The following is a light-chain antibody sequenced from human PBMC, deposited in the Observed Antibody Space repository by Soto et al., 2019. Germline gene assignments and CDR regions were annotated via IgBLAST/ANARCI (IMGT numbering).Light chain of an antibody. CDR1: SSDVGSYNL. J-gene: IGLJ1*01. V-gene: IGLV2-23*02. CDR3: CSDAGSYV. CDR2: EVS. Sequence: QSALTQPASVSGSPGQSITISCTRTSSDVGSYNLVSWYQQHPGKAPKLMIYEVSKRPSGVSNRFSGSKSGNTASLTISGLQAEDAADYYCCSDAGSYVSGTGTKVT.